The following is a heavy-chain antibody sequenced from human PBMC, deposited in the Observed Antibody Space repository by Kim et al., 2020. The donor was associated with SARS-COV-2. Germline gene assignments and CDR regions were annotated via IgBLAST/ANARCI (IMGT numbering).Heavy chain of an antibody. CDR3: AMGVMGWFDP. V-gene: IGHV4-34*01. D-gene: IGHD2-8*01. Sequence: SETLSLTCAVYGGSFSGYYWSWIRQPPGKGLEWIGEINHSGSTNYNPSLKSRVTISVDTSKNQFSLKLSSVTAADTAVYYCAMGVMGWFDPWGQGTLVTVSS. CDR2: INHSGST. CDR1: GGSFSGYY. J-gene: IGHJ5*02.